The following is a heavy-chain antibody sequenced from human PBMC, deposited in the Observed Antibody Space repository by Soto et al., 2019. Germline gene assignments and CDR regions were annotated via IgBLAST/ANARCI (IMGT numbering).Heavy chain of an antibody. CDR1: GFTFRSHS. V-gene: IGHV3-21*01. D-gene: IGHD2-2*01. J-gene: IGHJ6*02. Sequence: PWGSLRLSCEGSGFTFRSHSMNWVRQAPGRGLEWVASISTSSSFIYYGDSVRGRFIISRDNAKNSLDLQMDSLRVEDTAVYYCARENKDVNKSTSISSGFHGMDVWGQGITVTVSS. CDR2: ISTSSSFI. CDR3: ARENKDVNKSTSISSGFHGMDV.